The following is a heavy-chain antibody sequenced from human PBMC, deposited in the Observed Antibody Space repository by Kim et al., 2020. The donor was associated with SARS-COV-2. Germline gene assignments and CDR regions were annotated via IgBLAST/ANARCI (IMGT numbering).Heavy chain of an antibody. CDR2: ISSSSSYI. Sequence: GGSLRLSCAASGFTFSSYSMNWVRQAPGKGLEWVSSISSSSSYIYYADSVKGRFTISRDNAKNSLYLQMNSLRAEDTAVYYCARDTEYSSSWESDAFDIWGQGTMVTVSS. D-gene: IGHD6-13*01. CDR3: ARDTEYSSSWESDAFDI. CDR1: GFTFSSYS. J-gene: IGHJ3*02. V-gene: IGHV3-21*01.